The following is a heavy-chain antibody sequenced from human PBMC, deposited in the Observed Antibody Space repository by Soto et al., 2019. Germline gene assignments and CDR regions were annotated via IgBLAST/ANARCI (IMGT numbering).Heavy chain of an antibody. J-gene: IGHJ1*01. D-gene: IGHD3-3*01. CDR3: ARGLTIFGVVARAEYFQH. Sequence: SVTVSCKASGGTFSSYAISWVRQAPGQGLEWMGGIIPIFGTANYAQKFQGRVTITADESTSTAYMELSSLRSEDTAVYYCARGLTIFGVVARAEYFQHWGQGTLVTVSS. V-gene: IGHV1-69*13. CDR2: IIPIFGTA. CDR1: GGTFSSYA.